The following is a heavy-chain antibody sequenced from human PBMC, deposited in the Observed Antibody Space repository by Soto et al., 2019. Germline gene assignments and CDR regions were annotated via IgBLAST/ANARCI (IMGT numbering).Heavy chain of an antibody. D-gene: IGHD3-3*01. V-gene: IGHV6-1*01. CDR1: GDSVSSNSAA. Sequence: SQTLSLTCAISGDSVSSNSAAWNWIRQSPSRGLEWLGRTYYRSKWYNDYAVSVKSRITINPDTSKNQFSLQLNSVTPEDTAVYYCARGFTYYDFWSGYPPSHNWFDPWGQGTLVTVSS. CDR2: TYYRSKWYN. J-gene: IGHJ5*02. CDR3: ARGFTYYDFWSGYPPSHNWFDP.